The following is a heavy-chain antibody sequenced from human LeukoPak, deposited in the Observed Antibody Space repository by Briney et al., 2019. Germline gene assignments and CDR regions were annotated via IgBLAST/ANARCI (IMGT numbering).Heavy chain of an antibody. V-gene: IGHV1-18*01. J-gene: IGHJ4*02. Sequence: EASVKVSCKASGGTFSSYAISWVRQAPGQGLEWMGWISAYNGNTNYAQKLQGRVTMTTDTSTSTAYMELRSLRSDDTAVFYCAREYYDSSCYSDYWGQGTLVTVSS. CDR1: GGTFSSYA. D-gene: IGHD3-22*01. CDR2: ISAYNGNT. CDR3: AREYYDSSCYSDY.